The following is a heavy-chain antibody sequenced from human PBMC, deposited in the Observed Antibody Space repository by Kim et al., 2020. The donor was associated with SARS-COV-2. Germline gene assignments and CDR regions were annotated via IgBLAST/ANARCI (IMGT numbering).Heavy chain of an antibody. CDR1: GGSISSYY. CDR2: IYTSGRT. J-gene: IGHJ3*02. V-gene: IGHV4-4*07. CDR3: PGRLAVAGADAFDI. Sequence: SETLSLTCTVSGGSISSYYWSWIRQPAGKGLEWIGRIYTSGRTNYNPSLKSRVTMSVDTSKNQFSLKLNSVTAADTAVYYCPGRLAVAGADAFDIWGQGT. D-gene: IGHD6-19*01.